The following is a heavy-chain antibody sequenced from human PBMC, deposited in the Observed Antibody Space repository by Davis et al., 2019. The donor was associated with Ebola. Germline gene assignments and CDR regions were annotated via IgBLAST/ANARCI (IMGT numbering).Heavy chain of an antibody. J-gene: IGHJ4*02. CDR3: ARKAGHNGYEHFDY. D-gene: IGHD5-12*01. CDR1: GFTFSSYA. Sequence: GESLKISCAASGFTFSSYAMHWVRQAPGKGLEWVAVISYDGSNKYYADSVKGRFTISRDNSKNTLYLQMNSLRAEDTAVYYCARKAGHNGYEHFDYWGQGTLVTVSS. CDR2: ISYDGSNK. V-gene: IGHV3-30*04.